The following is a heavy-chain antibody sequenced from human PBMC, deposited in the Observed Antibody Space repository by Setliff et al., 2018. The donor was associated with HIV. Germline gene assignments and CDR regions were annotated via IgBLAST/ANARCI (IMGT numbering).Heavy chain of an antibody. D-gene: IGHD3-10*01. Sequence: GGSLRLSCVASGFSFSNSWMNWVRQAPGKGLEWVSYISSSGIYIHYVDSVKGRFAISRDNAKRSLYLQMNSLRGEDTAVYYCARYFRDGSYNDYWGQGTLVTVSS. J-gene: IGHJ4*02. CDR1: GFSFSNSW. CDR2: ISSSGIYI. CDR3: ARYFRDGSYNDY. V-gene: IGHV3-21*01.